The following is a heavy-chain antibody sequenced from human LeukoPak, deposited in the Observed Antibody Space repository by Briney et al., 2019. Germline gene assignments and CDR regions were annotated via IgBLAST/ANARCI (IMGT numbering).Heavy chain of an antibody. CDR3: ARGDDYGDYWGLY. V-gene: IGHV1-8*01. CDR2: MNPNSGNT. Sequence: GASVKVSCKASGYTFTSYDINWVRQATGQGLEWMGWMNPNSGNTGCAQKFQGRVTITRNTSISTAYMELSSLRSEDTAVYYCARGDDYGDYWGLYWGQGTLVTVSS. CDR1: GYTFTSYD. D-gene: IGHD4-17*01. J-gene: IGHJ4*02.